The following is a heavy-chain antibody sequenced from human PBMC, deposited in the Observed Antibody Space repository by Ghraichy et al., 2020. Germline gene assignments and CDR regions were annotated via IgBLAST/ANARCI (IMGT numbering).Heavy chain of an antibody. V-gene: IGHV3-7*03. J-gene: IGHJ4*02. CDR3: ARGPLYGSGSYFDY. CDR2: IKQDGSEK. D-gene: IGHD3-10*01. CDR1: GFTFSSYW. Sequence: GESLNISCAASGFTFSSYWMSWVRQAPGKGLEWVANIKQDGSEKYYVDSVKGRFTISRDNAKNSLYLQMNSLRAEDTAVYYCARGPLYGSGSYFDYWGQGTLVTVSS.